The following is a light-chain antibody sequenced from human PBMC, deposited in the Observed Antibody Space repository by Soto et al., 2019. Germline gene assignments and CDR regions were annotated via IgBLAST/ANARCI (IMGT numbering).Light chain of an antibody. J-gene: IGLJ1*01. V-gene: IGLV2-14*01. CDR3: SSYTSSNTYV. CDR1: SSDLGGYSY. CDR2: EVI. Sequence: QSALTQPASVSGSPGQSITISCTGTSSDLGGYSYVSWYQHRPGKAPQLLIFEVINRPSGVSTRFSGSKFGYTASLTISGLQPEDEADYYCSSYTSSNTYVFGPGTKLTVL.